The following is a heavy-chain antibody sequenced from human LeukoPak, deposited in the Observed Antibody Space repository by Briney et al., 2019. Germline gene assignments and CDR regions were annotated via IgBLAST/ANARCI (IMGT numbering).Heavy chain of an antibody. J-gene: IGHJ5*02. Sequence: GGSLRLSCAASGSTFDDYAMHWVRQAPGKGLEWVSGISWNSGSIAYADSVKGRFTISRDNAKNTVYLEMNSLSVEDTATYYCIRDFRSADLWGQGTLVTVTS. V-gene: IGHV3-9*01. CDR3: IRDFRSADL. CDR2: ISWNSGSI. CDR1: GSTFDDYA.